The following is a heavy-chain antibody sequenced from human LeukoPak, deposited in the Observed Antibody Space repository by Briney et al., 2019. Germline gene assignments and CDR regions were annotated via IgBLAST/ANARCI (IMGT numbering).Heavy chain of an antibody. CDR1: GYTFTSYY. J-gene: IGHJ4*02. V-gene: IGHV1-46*01. Sequence: ASVKVSCKASGYTFTSYYMHWVRQAPGQGLEWMGIINPSGGSTSYAQTFQGRVTMTRDTSTSTVYMELSSLRSEDTAVYYCAGAVWSGYLFDYWGQGTLVTVAS. CDR2: INPSGGST. D-gene: IGHD3-3*01. CDR3: AGAVWSGYLFDY.